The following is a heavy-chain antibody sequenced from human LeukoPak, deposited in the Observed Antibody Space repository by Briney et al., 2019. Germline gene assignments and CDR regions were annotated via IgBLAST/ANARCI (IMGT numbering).Heavy chain of an antibody. CDR2: IHYSVTT. CDR1: GGSVSSGTYF. V-gene: IGHV4-61*01. Sequence: PSETLSLTCTVSGGSVSSGTYFWTWVRQPPGKGLEWIGHIHYSVTTNYNPSLKSRVTMSLDTSKNQFSLKLTSVTAADTAIYFCARWGTYWGQGILVTVSS. J-gene: IGHJ4*02. D-gene: IGHD7-27*01. CDR3: ARWGTY.